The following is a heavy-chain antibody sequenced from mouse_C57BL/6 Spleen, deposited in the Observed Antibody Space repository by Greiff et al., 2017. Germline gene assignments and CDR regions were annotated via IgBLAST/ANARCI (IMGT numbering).Heavy chain of an antibody. D-gene: IGHD2-3*01. CDR2: ISSGSSTI. CDR1: GFTFSDYG. V-gene: IGHV5-17*01. CDR3: ARPGYDGYYVDYSMDY. J-gene: IGHJ4*01. Sequence: EVKLVESGGGLVKPGGSLKLSCAASGFTFSDYGMHWVRQAPEKGLEWVAYISSGSSTIYYADTVKGRFTISRDNAKNTLFLQMTSLRSEDTAMYYCARPGYDGYYVDYSMDYWGQGTSVTVSS.